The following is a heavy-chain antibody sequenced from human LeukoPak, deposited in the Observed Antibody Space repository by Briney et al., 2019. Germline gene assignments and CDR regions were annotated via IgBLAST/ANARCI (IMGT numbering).Heavy chain of an antibody. J-gene: IGHJ4*02. CDR1: GFAFSTYG. V-gene: IGHV3-30-3*01. Sequence: PGGSLRLSCAVSGFAFSTYGMDWVRQAPGKGLEWVAVISFDGTNKYYADSVKGRFTISRDDSKNTLYLQMNSLRAEDTAVYYCARDQSPKWGSGERYFDFWGQGTLVTVSS. D-gene: IGHD7-27*01. CDR3: ARDQSPKWGSGERYFDF. CDR2: ISFDGTNK.